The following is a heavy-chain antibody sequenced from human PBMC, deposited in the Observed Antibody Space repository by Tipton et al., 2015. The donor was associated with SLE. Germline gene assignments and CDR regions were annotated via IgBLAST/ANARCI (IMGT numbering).Heavy chain of an antibody. Sequence: SLRLSCPASGFTFGDYAMSWVRQAPGKGLEWVANIKQDGSEKYYVDSVKGRFTISRDNAKNSLYLQMNSLRAEDTAVYYCARALVGDYGAFDIWGQGTMVTVSS. J-gene: IGHJ3*02. CDR1: GFTFGDYA. D-gene: IGHD4-17*01. CDR2: IKQDGSEK. V-gene: IGHV3-7*01. CDR3: ARALVGDYGAFDI.